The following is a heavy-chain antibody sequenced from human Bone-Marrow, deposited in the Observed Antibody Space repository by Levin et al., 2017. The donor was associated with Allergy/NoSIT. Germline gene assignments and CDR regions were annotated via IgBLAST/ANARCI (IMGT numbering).Heavy chain of an antibody. J-gene: IGHJ3*02. CDR3: ARKFRPANDAFDI. CDR2: ITPMFGVA. V-gene: IGHV1-69*01. D-gene: IGHD1-14*01. CDR1: GGGFSAHA. Sequence: KPGGSLRLSCKASGGGFSAHAFSWVRQTPGQGLQWLGDITPMFGVANYADMVQGRLTINADESTNTAYMELRSLTSDDTAVYYCARKFRPANDAFDIWGQGTMVTVSS.